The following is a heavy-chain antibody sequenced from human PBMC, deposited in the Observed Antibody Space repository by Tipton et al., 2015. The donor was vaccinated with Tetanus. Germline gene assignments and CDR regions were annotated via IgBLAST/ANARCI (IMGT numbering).Heavy chain of an antibody. J-gene: IGHJ6*02. Sequence: TLSLTCTVSGGSISSSSYYWGWIRQPPGKGLEWIGSIYYSGSTYYNPSLKSRVTISVDTSKNQFSLKLSSVTAADTAVYYCAVPDPAYMDVWGQGTTVTVSS. V-gene: IGHV4-39*01. CDR2: IYYSGST. CDR1: GGSISSSSYY. CDR3: AVPDPAYMDV.